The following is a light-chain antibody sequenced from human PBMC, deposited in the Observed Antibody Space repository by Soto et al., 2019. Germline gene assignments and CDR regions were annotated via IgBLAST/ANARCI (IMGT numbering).Light chain of an antibody. CDR2: GAS. J-gene: IGKJ1*01. V-gene: IGKV3-15*01. CDR1: QSVDSR. CDR3: QQFSDSPPERT. Sequence: ETVMTQSPAVLSVSPGERATLSCRASQSVDSRLAWYQQKPGQAPRLLIYGASTRATGIPARFSGSGSGTEFTLTISSPQSEDSAIYYCQQFSDSPPERTFGQGTKVEVK.